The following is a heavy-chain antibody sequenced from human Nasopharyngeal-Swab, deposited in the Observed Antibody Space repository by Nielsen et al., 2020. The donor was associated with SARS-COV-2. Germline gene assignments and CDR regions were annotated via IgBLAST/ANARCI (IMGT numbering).Heavy chain of an antibody. J-gene: IGHJ6*04. CDR2: IGTAGDP. CDR3: ARVVRGGMDV. D-gene: IGHD3-10*01. V-gene: IGHV3-13*05. Sequence: GESLKISCAASGFTFSSYDMHWVRQATGKGLEWVSAIGTAGDPYYPGSVKGRFTISRENAKSSLYLQMNSLRAGDTAVYYCARVVRGGMDVWGKGTTVTVSS. CDR1: GFTFSSYD.